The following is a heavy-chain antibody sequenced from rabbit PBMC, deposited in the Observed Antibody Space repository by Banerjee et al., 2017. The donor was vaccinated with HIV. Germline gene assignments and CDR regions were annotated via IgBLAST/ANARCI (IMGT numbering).Heavy chain of an antibody. V-gene: IGHV1S45*01. Sequence: QEQLEESGGDLVKPEGSLTLTCTASGFSFSSTDYMCWVRQAPGKGLEWIACIYGGSSGNTVYATWAKGRFTISKTSSTTVTLQMTSLTAADTATYFCARDLAGVIGWNFNLWGPGTLVTVS. CDR3: ARDLAGVIGWNFNL. CDR2: IYGGSSGNT. D-gene: IGHD4-1*01. J-gene: IGHJ4*01. CDR1: GFSFSSTDY.